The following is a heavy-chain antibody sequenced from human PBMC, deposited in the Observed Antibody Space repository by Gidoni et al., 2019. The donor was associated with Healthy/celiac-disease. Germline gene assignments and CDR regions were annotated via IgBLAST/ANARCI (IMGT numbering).Heavy chain of an antibody. J-gene: IGHJ2*01. CDR3: ARVGGVVPAAAYWYFDL. CDR2: IYSGGST. Sequence: EVQLVESGGGLVQPGGSLRLSCAASGFTVSSNYMSWVRQAPGKGLEWVSVIYSGGSTYYADSVKGRFTISRDNSKNTLYLQMNSLRAEDTAVYYCARVGGVVPAAAYWYFDLWGRGTLVTVSS. V-gene: IGHV3-66*02. CDR1: GFTVSSNY. D-gene: IGHD2-2*01.